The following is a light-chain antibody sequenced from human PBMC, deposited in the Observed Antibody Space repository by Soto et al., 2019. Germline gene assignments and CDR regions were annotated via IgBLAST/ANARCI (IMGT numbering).Light chain of an antibody. J-gene: IGLJ2*01. CDR1: SSDVGGYNY. CDR3: SSYTSSSTLEVV. V-gene: IGLV2-14*01. CDR2: DVS. Sequence: QSALTQPASVSGSTGQSITISCTGTSSDVGGYNYVSWYQQHPGKAPKLMIYDVSNRPSGVSNRFSGSKSGNTASLTISGLQAEDEADYYCSSYTSSSTLEVVFGGGTKLTVL.